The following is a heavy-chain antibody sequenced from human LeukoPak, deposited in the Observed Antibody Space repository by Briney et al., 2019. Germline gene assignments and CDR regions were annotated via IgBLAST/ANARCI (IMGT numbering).Heavy chain of an antibody. V-gene: IGHV3-30*02. CDR2: IRYDGNDK. CDR1: GFTFSSYG. D-gene: IGHD3-22*01. CDR3: AKARYDSSGYYYYFDY. J-gene: IGHJ4*02. Sequence: PGGSLRLSCAASGFTFSSYGMHWVRQAPGKGLEWVAFIRYDGNDKYYADSVKGRFTISRDNSKNTLYLQMNSLRAEDTAVYYCAKARYDSSGYYYYFDYWGQGTLVTVSS.